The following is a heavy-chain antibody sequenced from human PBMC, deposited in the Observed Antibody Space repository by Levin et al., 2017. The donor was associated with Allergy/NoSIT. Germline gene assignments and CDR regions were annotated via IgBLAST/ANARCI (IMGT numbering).Heavy chain of an antibody. V-gene: IGHV4-34*01. J-gene: IGHJ4*02. CDR2: INHSGST. Sequence: ASETLSLTCAVYGGSFSGYYWSWIRQPPGKGLEWIGEINHSGSTNYNPSLKSRVTISVDTSKNQFSLKLSSVTAADTAVYYCARGRAVRGVIRGFDFDYWGQGTLVTVSS. CDR1: GGSFSGYY. D-gene: IGHD3-10*01. CDR3: ARGRAVRGVIRGFDFDY.